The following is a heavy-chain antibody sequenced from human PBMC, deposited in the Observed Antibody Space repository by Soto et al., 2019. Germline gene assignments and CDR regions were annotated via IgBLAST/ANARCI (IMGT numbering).Heavy chain of an antibody. V-gene: IGHV1-69*01. Sequence: QVQLVQSGAEVKKPGSSVKVSCKASGGTFSSYAISWVRQAPVQGLEWMGGIIPIFGTANYAQKFQGRVTITADESTSTAYMELSSLRSEDTAVYYCARGGSYIPSYYFDYWGQGTLVTVSS. CDR3: ARGGSYIPSYYFDY. CDR1: GGTFSSYA. CDR2: IIPIFGTA. J-gene: IGHJ4*02. D-gene: IGHD1-26*01.